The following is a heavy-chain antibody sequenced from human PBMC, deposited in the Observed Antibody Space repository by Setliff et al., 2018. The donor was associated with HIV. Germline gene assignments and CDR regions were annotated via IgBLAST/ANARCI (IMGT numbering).Heavy chain of an antibody. D-gene: IGHD3-3*01. CDR2: INESGRI. CDR3: AREADVSTSWFGGYYFDF. CDR1: GDSIGAYH. Sequence: PSETLSLTCSVSGDSIGAYHWNWVRQPPGKGLEWIGEINESGRINYNPSLKSRLIISVDTSKKQFSLNLISMTAADTAVYFCAREADVSTSWFGGYYFDFWGQGTVVTVS. V-gene: IGHV4-34*01. J-gene: IGHJ4*02.